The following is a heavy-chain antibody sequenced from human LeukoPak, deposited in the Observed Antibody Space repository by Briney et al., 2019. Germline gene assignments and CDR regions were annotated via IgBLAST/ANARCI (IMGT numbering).Heavy chain of an antibody. J-gene: IGHJ3*02. D-gene: IGHD3-22*01. V-gene: IGHV4-34*01. Sequence: PSETLSLTCAVYGGSFSGYYWSWIRQPPGKGLEWIGEINHSGSTNYNPSLKSRVTISVDTSKNQFSLKLSSVTAADTAVYYCARRHYYDSSGYSRAFDIWGQGTMVTVSS. CDR1: GGSFSGYY. CDR3: ARRHYYDSSGYSRAFDI. CDR2: INHSGST.